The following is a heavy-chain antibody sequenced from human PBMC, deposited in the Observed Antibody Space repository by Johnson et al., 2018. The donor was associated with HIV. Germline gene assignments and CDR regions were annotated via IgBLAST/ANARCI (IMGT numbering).Heavy chain of an antibody. Sequence: VQLVESGGGVVQPGRSLRLSCAASGFTFSSNYMSWVRQAPGKGLEWVSVIYSGGSTYYADSVKGRFTISRDNSKNTLYLQMNSLRAEDTAVYYCAREGGALAYCGGDCFLDAFDIWGQGTMVTVSS. CDR2: IYSGGST. CDR1: GFTFSSNY. CDR3: AREGGALAYCGGDCFLDAFDI. V-gene: IGHV3-66*02. J-gene: IGHJ3*02. D-gene: IGHD2-21*01.